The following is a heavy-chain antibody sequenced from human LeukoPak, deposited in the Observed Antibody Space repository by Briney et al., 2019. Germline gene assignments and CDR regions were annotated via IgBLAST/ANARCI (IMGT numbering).Heavy chain of an antibody. D-gene: IGHD2-15*01. V-gene: IGHV3-30*02. J-gene: IGHJ3*02. CDR1: GFTFSSYG. Sequence: GGSLRLSCAASGFTFSSYGMHWVRQAPGKGLEWVAFIRYDGSNKHYADSVKGRFTISRDNSKNTLYLQMNSLRAEDTAVYYCAKVPGSFDAFDIWGQGTMVTVSS. CDR3: AKVPGSFDAFDI. CDR2: IRYDGSNK.